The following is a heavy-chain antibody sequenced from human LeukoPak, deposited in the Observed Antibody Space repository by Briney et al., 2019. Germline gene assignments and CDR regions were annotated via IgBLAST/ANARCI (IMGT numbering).Heavy chain of an antibody. CDR3: ARDSAITDAFDI. J-gene: IGHJ3*02. CDR1: GFTFSIYG. Sequence: PGGSLRLSCAASGFTFSIYGMNWVRQAPGKGLEWISAISTIGGSTYYADSVKGRFTISRDNSKNTLYLQMNSLRAEDTAVYYCARDSAITDAFDIWGQGTMVTVSS. D-gene: IGHD1-14*01. V-gene: IGHV3-23*01. CDR2: ISTIGGST.